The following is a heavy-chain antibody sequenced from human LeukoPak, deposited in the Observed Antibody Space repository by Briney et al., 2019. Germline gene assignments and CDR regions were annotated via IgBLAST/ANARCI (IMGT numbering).Heavy chain of an antibody. CDR2: IWYDASNK. Sequence: GRSLRLSCAASGFTFNSYGIHWVRQAPGKGLEWVAFIWYDASNKYYADSVKGRFTVSRDNSKNTLYLQMNSLRAEDTAVYYCARARTTRGFDYWGQGTLVTVSS. V-gene: IGHV3-33*01. J-gene: IGHJ4*02. CDR1: GFTFNSYG. CDR3: ARARTTRGFDY. D-gene: IGHD4-17*01.